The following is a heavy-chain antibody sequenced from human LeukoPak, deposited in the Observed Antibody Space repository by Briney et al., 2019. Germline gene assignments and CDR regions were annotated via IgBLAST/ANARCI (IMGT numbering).Heavy chain of an antibody. CDR1: GYTFTSYG. V-gene: IGHV1-18*01. CDR3: ARNGRHSSSSLSLGY. J-gene: IGHJ4*02. D-gene: IGHD6-6*01. Sequence: ASVKVSCKASGYTFTSYGISWVRQAPGQGLEWMGWISAYNGNTNYAQKLQGRVTMTTDTSTSTAYMELRSLRSDDTAVYYCARNGRHSSSSLSLGYWGQGTLVTVSS. CDR2: ISAYNGNT.